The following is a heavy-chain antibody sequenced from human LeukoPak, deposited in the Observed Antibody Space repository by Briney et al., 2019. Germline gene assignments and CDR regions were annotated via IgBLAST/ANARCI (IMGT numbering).Heavy chain of an antibody. CDR3: ARGDRYSSGWGLFDY. V-gene: IGHV1-2*02. CDR2: INPNSGGT. D-gene: IGHD6-19*01. Sequence: ASVKVSCKASGYTFTGYYMHWVRQAPGQGLEWMGWINPNSGGTNYAQKFQGRVTMTRDTSISTAYMELSRLRSDDTAVYYCARGDRYSSGWGLFDYWGQGTLVTVSS. CDR1: GYTFTGYY. J-gene: IGHJ4*02.